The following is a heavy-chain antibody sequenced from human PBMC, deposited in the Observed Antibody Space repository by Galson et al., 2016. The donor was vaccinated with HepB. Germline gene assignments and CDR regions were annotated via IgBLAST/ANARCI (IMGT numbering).Heavy chain of an antibody. V-gene: IGHV1-46*01. CDR1: GYAFTTYY. Sequence: SVKVSCKASGYAFTTYYIHWMRQAPGQGLEWLGIINPSGGVTGYSQKFQDRVTMTSDASTRTVHMELRSLRSDDTAVYYCARDGPPNVEAGGWFDPWGQGTLVTFSS. D-gene: IGHD3-10*01. CDR2: INPSGGVT. J-gene: IGHJ5*02. CDR3: ARDGPPNVEAGGWFDP.